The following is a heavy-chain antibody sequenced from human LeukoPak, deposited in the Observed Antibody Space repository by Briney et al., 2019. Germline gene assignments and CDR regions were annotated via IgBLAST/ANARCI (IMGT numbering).Heavy chain of an antibody. J-gene: IGHJ6*04. V-gene: IGHV1-8*01. CDR2: MNPNSGNT. D-gene: IGHD3-22*01. Sequence: ASVKVSCKASGYTFTSYDINWVRQATGQGLEWMGWMNPNSGNTGYAQKFQGRVTMTRNTSISTAYMELSSLRSEDTAVYYCARQGRYYDSSGYYFICDLWGKGTTVTVSS. CDR3: ARQGRYYDSSGYYFICDL. CDR1: GYTFTSYD.